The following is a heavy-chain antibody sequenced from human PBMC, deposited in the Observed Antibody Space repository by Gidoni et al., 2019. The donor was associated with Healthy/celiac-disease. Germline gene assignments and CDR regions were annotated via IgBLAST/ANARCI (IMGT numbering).Heavy chain of an antibody. Sequence: EVQLLESGGGLVQPGGSVRLSCSGCGFTFSSHAMRWVRQAPGKGLEWVSAISGSGGSTYYADSVKGRFTISRDNSKNTLYRQMNSLRAEDTAVYYCAKDSGGDAFDIWGQGTMVTVSS. CDR3: AKDSGGDAFDI. CDR1: GFTFSSHA. V-gene: IGHV3-23*01. J-gene: IGHJ3*02. CDR2: ISGSGGST. D-gene: IGHD1-26*01.